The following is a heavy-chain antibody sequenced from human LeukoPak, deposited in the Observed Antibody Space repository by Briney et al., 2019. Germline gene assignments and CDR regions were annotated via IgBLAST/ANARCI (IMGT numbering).Heavy chain of an antibody. CDR1: GFTFSSYA. CDR3: ARGEFNGLDY. V-gene: IGHV3-30-3*01. J-gene: IGHJ4*02. Sequence: GKSLRLSCVASGFTFSSYAMHWVRQAPGKGLEWVAVILYDGSNKYYADSVKGRFTISRDNSKNTLYLQMNSLRPEDTAVYYCARGEFNGLDYWGQETLVTVSS. CDR2: ILYDGSNK. D-gene: IGHD2-8*01.